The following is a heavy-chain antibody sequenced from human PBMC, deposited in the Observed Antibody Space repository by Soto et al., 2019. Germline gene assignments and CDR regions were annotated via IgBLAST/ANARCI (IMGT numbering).Heavy chain of an antibody. CDR1: GGTFSSYA. CDR2: IIPIFGTA. V-gene: IGHV1-69*01. J-gene: IGHJ6*02. Sequence: QVQLVQSGAEVKKPGSSVKVSCKASGGTFSSYAISWVRQAPGQGLEWMGGIIPIFGTANYAQKFQGRVTITADESTSTAYMELSSLRSEDTAVYYCARAEVRGVTISYYYYGMDVWGQGTTVTVSS. D-gene: IGHD3-10*01. CDR3: ARAEVRGVTISYYYYGMDV.